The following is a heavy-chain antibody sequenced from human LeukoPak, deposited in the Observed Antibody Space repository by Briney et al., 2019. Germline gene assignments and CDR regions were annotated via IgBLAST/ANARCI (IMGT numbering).Heavy chain of an antibody. J-gene: IGHJ4*02. D-gene: IGHD6-13*01. V-gene: IGHV4-34*01. Sequence: SETLSLTCAVYGGSFSGYYWSWIRQPPGKGLEWIGEINHSGSTNYNPSLKSRVTISVDTSKNQFSLKLSSVTAADTAVYYCARRRRQQLVKGRVGGFDYWGQGTLVTVSS. CDR3: ARRRRQQLVKGRVGGFDY. CDR2: INHSGST. CDR1: GGSFSGYY.